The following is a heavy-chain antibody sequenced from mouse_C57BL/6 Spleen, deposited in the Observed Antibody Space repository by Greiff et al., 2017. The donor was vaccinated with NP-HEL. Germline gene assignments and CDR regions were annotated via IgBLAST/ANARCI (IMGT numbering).Heavy chain of an antibody. V-gene: IGHV14-2*01. CDR1: GFNIKDYY. CDR3: AKGIEYYGSPYAMDY. D-gene: IGHD1-1*01. Sequence: EVQLQQSGAELVKPGASVKLSCTASGFNIKDYYMHWVKQRTEQGLEWIGRIDPGDGGTKYAPKFQGKATITADTSSNTAYLQLSSLTSEDTAVYYCAKGIEYYGSPYAMDYWGQGTSVTVSS. J-gene: IGHJ4*01. CDR2: IDPGDGGT.